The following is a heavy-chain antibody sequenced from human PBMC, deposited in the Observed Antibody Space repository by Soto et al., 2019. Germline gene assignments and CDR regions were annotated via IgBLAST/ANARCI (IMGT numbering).Heavy chain of an antibody. CDR2: ISYDGSNK. V-gene: IGHV3-30-3*01. CDR1: GFTFSSYA. Sequence: PGGSLRLSCAASGFTFSSYAMHWVRQAPGKGLEWVAVISYDGSNKYYADSVKGRFTISRDNSKNTLYLQMNSLRAEDTAVYYCARGGYCSSTSCYRYSMDVWGQGTTVTVSS. D-gene: IGHD2-2*03. J-gene: IGHJ6*02. CDR3: ARGGYCSSTSCYRYSMDV.